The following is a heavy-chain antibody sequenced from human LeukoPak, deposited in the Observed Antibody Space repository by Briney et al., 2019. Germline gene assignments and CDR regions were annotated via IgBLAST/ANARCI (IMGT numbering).Heavy chain of an antibody. D-gene: IGHD5-12*01. CDR2: INPNSGGT. CDR1: GYTFTGYY. J-gene: IGHJ3*02. CDR3: ARGRDSGYDFTAAFDI. V-gene: IGHV1-2*02. Sequence: GASVKVSCKASGYTFTGYYMHWVRQAPGQGLEWMGWINPNSGGTNYAQKFQGRVTMTRNTSISTAYMELSSLRSEDTAVYYCARGRDSGYDFTAAFDIWGQGTMVTVSS.